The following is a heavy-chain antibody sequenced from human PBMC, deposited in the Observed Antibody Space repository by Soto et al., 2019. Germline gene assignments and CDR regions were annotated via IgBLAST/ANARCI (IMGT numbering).Heavy chain of an antibody. CDR3: ARGGDNHAFDI. D-gene: IGHD1-1*01. V-gene: IGHV3-74*03. J-gene: IGHJ3*02. Sequence: EVQLAESGGGLVQPGGSLRLSCAASGLTFSSYWMYWVRQAPGKGLVYVSRINNDGRGTTYADSVKGRFTISRDNAKNTLYLQMNSLRAEDTAVYYCARGGDNHAFDIWGQGTMVTVAS. CDR1: GLTFSSYW. CDR2: INNDGRGT.